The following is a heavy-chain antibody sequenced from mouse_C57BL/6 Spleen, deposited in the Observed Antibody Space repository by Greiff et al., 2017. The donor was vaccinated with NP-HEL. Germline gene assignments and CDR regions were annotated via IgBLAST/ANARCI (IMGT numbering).Heavy chain of an antibody. V-gene: IGHV1-22*01. D-gene: IGHD1-1*01. CDR3: ATTVVDWYFDV. Sequence: EVKLVESGPELVKPGASVKMSCKASGYTFTDYNMHWVKQSHGKSLEWIGYINPNNGGTSYNQKFKGKATLTVNKSSSTAYMELRSLTSEDSAVYYCATTVVDWYFDVWGTGTTVTVSS. CDR1: GYTFTDYN. J-gene: IGHJ1*03. CDR2: INPNNGGT.